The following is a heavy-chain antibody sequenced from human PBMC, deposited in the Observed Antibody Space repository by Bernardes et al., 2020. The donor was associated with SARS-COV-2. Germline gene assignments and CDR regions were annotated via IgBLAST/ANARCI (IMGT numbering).Heavy chain of an antibody. J-gene: IGHJ5*01. CDR1: GFTFSDYF. V-gene: IGHV3-33*08. CDR2: IWHDGSRE. D-gene: IGHD4-17*01. CDR3: ATEDGEWLES. Sequence: GGSLRLSCAASGFTFSDYFMSWIRQAPGKGLEWVAVIWHDGSREYYVDSVKGRFAISRDNSNNTLYLQMNNLRVEDTALYRCATEDGEWLESWGQGTLVTVSS.